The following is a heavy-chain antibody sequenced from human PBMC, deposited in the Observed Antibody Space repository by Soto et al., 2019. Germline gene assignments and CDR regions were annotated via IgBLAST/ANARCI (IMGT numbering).Heavy chain of an antibody. D-gene: IGHD3-22*01. CDR1: GYTFTGYY. CDR3: ARQVGEYYYDSSVYYFDY. CDR2: INPNSGGT. Sequence: VSAKVSCKASGYTFTGYYRHWVRQDPGQGLEWMGWINPNSGGTNYAQKIQGWVTMTRDTSISTAYMELSRLRSDDTAVYYCARQVGEYYYDSSVYYFDYWGQGTLVTVSS. V-gene: IGHV1-2*04. J-gene: IGHJ4*02.